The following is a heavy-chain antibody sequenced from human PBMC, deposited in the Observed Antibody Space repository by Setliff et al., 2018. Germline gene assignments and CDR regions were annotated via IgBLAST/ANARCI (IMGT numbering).Heavy chain of an antibody. CDR3: ARHSSRPY. J-gene: IGHJ4*02. V-gene: IGHV4-38-2*01. CDR2: IYHSGST. Sequence: SETLSLTCAVSGYSISSGYYWGWIRQPPGKGLEWIGSIYHSGSTYYNPSLKSRVTISVDTSKNQFSLKLSSVTAADTAVYYSARHSSRPYWGQGTLVTVSS. CDR1: GYSISSGYY.